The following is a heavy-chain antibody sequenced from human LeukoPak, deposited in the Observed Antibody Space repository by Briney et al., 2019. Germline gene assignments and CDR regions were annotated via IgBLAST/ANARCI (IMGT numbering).Heavy chain of an antibody. CDR1: GYTFTSYG. V-gene: IGHV1-2*02. J-gene: IGHJ4*02. Sequence: ASVKVSCKASGYTFTSYGISWVRQAPGQGLEWMGWINPNSGGTNYAQKFQGRVTMTRDTSISTAYMELSRLRSDDTAVYYCARERLSEGNGDYGPFDYWGQGTLVTVSS. CDR3: ARERLSEGNGDYGPFDY. CDR2: INPNSGGT. D-gene: IGHD4-17*01.